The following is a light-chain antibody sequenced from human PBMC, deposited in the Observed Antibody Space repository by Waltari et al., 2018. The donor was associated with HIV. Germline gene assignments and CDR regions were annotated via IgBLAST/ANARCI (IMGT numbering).Light chain of an antibody. CDR2: NAN. CDR3: SSYVTGGSLL. Sequence: QSALTQPASVSGSPGQSVTISCIGSDIDIGIYYYISWYHHPPPRAPRLVVFNANSRPSGSPFRFAGSKSGNTASLTISGLQADDEGVYYCSSYVTGGSLLFGGGTQVTVL. J-gene: IGLJ3*02. CDR1: DIDIGIYYY. V-gene: IGLV2-14*01.